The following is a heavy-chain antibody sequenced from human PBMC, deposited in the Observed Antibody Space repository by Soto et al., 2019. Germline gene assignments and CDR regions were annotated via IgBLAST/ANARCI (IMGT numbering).Heavy chain of an antibody. CDR3: ARSELGYCSGGSCSHGMDV. V-gene: IGHV3-33*01. CDR2: IWYDGSNK. J-gene: IGHJ6*02. D-gene: IGHD2-15*01. CDR1: GFTFSSYG. Sequence: QVQLVESGGGVVQPGRSLRLSCAASGFTFSSYGMHWVRQAPGKGLEWVAVIWYDGSNKYYADSVKGRFTISRDNSKNTLYLQMNSLRAEDTAVYYCARSELGYCSGGSCSHGMDVWGQGTTVTVYS.